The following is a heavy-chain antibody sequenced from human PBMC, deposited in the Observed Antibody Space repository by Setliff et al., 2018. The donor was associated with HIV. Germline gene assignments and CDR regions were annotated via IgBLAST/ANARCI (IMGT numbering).Heavy chain of an antibody. CDR3: ARGTFGIATPGVYFDY. J-gene: IGHJ4*02. CDR1: GYSISSGYY. V-gene: IGHV4-38-2*01. Sequence: SETLSLTCAVSGYSISSGYYWGWIRQPPGKGLEWVGSIYHSGTTYYNPSLKSRVTISVDTYNNQFSLQLISVTAADTAVYWCARGTFGIATPGVYFDYWGQGLLVTVSS. D-gene: IGHD3-3*01. CDR2: IYHSGTT.